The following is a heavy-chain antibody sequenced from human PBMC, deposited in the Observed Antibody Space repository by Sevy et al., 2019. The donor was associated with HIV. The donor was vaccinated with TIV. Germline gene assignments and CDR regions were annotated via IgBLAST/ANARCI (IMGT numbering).Heavy chain of an antibody. Sequence: GGSLRLSCTASGFSLCSYWMTWVRQAPGKGLEWVANIKEDGGEEYYVDFVRGRFSISRDNAKNSFYLHMSSLRVDDTAVYYCTKDKSWGGSDSWGQGVLVTVSS. CDR2: IKEDGGEE. CDR1: GFSLCSYW. CDR3: TKDKSWGGSDS. J-gene: IGHJ4*02. D-gene: IGHD3-10*01. V-gene: IGHV3-7*01.